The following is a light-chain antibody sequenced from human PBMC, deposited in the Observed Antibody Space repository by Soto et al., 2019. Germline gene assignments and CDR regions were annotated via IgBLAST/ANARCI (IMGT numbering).Light chain of an antibody. Sequence: QSALTQPASVSGSPGQSITISCTGTSSDVGGYNYVSWYQQHPGKAPKLMIYDVSNRPSGVSNRFSGSKSGNTASLTISGLQAEDEADYYCSSYTSSSTLGDFGTWTKLTVL. CDR2: DVS. CDR1: SSDVGGYNY. J-gene: IGLJ1*01. V-gene: IGLV2-14*01. CDR3: SSYTSSSTLGD.